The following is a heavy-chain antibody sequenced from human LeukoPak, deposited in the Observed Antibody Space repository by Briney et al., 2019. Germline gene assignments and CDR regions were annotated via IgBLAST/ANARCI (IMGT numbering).Heavy chain of an antibody. CDR3: ARDNWNYVGYYYYYMDV. D-gene: IGHD1-7*01. Sequence: PGGSLRLSCAASGFTFSSYSRNWVRQAPGKGLEWVSYISSSSSTIYYADSVKGRFTISRDNAKNSLYLQMNSLRAEDTAVYYCARDNWNYVGYYYYYMDVWGKGTTVTVSS. J-gene: IGHJ6*03. V-gene: IGHV3-48*01. CDR2: ISSSSSTI. CDR1: GFTFSSYS.